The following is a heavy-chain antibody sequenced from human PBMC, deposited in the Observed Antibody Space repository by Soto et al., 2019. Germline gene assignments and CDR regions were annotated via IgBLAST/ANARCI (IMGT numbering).Heavy chain of an antibody. CDR2: ISGHGDET. D-gene: IGHD3-10*01. V-gene: IGHV3-23*01. J-gene: IGHJ5*02. CDR3: AKGGHYSAFDP. CDR1: GFTFGHSA. Sequence: EVHLLESGGGLLQPGGSLRLSCVTSGFTFGHSAKTWVRQAPGKGLEWVSTISGHGDETFYADSVKGRFIISGDSYRNTVYLEMNSLRTEDTAVYYCAKGGHYSAFDPWGQGVLVTVSS.